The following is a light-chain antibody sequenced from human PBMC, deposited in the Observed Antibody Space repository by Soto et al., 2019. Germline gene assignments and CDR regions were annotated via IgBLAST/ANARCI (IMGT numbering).Light chain of an antibody. V-gene: IGKV2-40*01. J-gene: IGKJ5*01. CDR3: HQRQYWPPIT. CDR1: QSLFDSDNGNTY. CDR2: MLS. Sequence: IVMTQTPLSLPVTPGEPASISCRSSQSLFDSDNGNTYLDWYLQKPGQSPQLLIYMLSYRASGVPDRFSGSGSGTDFTLTISSLEPEDFAVYYCHQRQYWPPITFGQGTRLEIK.